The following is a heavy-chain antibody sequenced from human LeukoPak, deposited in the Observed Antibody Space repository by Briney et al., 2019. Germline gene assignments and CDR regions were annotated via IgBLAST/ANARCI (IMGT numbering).Heavy chain of an antibody. CDR1: GGSISGYY. V-gene: IGHV4-4*07. D-gene: IGHD6-19*01. Sequence: SETLSLTCTVSGGSISGYYWSWIRQTAGKGLEWIGRLYTSGSTNYNPSLKSRVTMSVDTSRNQLSLKLTSVTAADTAVYYCARVGMAVAESFFDYWGQGTLVTVSS. CDR3: ARVGMAVAESFFDY. CDR2: LYTSGST. J-gene: IGHJ4*02.